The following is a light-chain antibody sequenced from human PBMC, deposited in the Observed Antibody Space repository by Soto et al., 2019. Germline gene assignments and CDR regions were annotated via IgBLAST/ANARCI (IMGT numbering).Light chain of an antibody. V-gene: IGKV1-39*01. J-gene: IGKJ1*01. Sequence: DIQMTQSPSSLSASVGDRVIITCRASQSISTYVNWYQKKPGKGPELLIYAASTLQGGVPSRFSGSGSRTDFTLTISSLQPRDFATYYCQQSYSIPWTFGQGTTVEI. CDR2: AAS. CDR3: QQSYSIPWT. CDR1: QSISTY.